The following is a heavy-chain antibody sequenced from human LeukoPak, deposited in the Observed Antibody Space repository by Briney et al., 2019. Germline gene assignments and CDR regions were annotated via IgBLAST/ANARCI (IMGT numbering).Heavy chain of an antibody. J-gene: IGHJ4*02. CDR1: GGSISSSSYY. CDR2: IYYSGST. V-gene: IGHV4-39*07. Sequence: PSETLSLTCTVSGGSISSSSYYWGWIRQPPGKGLEWIGSIYYSGSTNYNPSLKSRVTISVDTSKNQFSLKLSSVTAADAAVYYCARTLMVRGAITPRWEVGLDYWGQGTLVTVSS. CDR3: ARTLMVRGAITPRWEVGLDY. D-gene: IGHD3-10*01.